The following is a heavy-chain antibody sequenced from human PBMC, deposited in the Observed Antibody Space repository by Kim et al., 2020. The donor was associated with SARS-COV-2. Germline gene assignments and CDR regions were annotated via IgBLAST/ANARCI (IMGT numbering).Heavy chain of an antibody. J-gene: IGHJ3*02. CDR3: ARGGSRLAFDI. Sequence: NNHNPALKSRVTISVATSKSQFSLKLSSVTAADTAVYYCARGGSRLAFDIWGQGTMVTVSS. D-gene: IGHD3-10*01. CDR2: N. V-gene: IGHV4-34*01.